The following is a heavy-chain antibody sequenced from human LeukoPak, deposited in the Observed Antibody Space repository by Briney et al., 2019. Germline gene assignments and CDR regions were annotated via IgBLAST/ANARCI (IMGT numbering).Heavy chain of an antibody. CDR2: INHSGST. CDR3: ARKVYAASLDY. Sequence: SETLSLTCAVYGGSFSGHYWSWIRQPPGKGLEWIGEINHSGSTNYNPSLKSRVTISVDTSKNQFSLKLSSVTAADTAVYYCARKVYAASLDYWGQGTLVTVSS. CDR1: GGSFSGHY. V-gene: IGHV4-34*01. J-gene: IGHJ4*02. D-gene: IGHD2-8*01.